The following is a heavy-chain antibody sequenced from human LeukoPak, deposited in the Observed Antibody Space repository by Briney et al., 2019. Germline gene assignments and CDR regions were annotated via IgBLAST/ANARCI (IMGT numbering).Heavy chain of an antibody. J-gene: IGHJ4*02. CDR1: GFTFSNNA. CDR2: ISNDGNNK. D-gene: IGHD1-26*01. CDR3: ARDYSGNYYKGFDY. Sequence: PGGSLRLSCAASGFTFSNNAMHWVRQAPGKGLEWVAVISNDGNNKYYADSVKGRFTISRDNSKNTLYLQMNSLRAEDTALYYCARDYSGNYYKGFDYWGQGTLVTVSS. V-gene: IGHV3-30-3*01.